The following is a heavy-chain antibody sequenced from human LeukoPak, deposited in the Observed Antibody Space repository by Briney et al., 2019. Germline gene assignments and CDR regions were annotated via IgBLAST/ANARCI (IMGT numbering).Heavy chain of an antibody. CDR3: ARDRNLALGYYYYGMDV. Sequence: ASVKVSCKASGGTSSSYAISWVRQAPGQGLEWMGGIIPIFGTANYAQKFQGRVTITADESTSTAYMELSSLRSEDTAVYYCARDRNLALGYYYYGMDVWGQGTTVTVSS. CDR2: IIPIFGTA. CDR1: GGTSSSYA. D-gene: IGHD4-11*01. J-gene: IGHJ6*02. V-gene: IGHV1-69*13.